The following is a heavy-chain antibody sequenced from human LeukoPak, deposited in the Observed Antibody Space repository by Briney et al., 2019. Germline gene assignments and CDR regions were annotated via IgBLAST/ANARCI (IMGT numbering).Heavy chain of an antibody. V-gene: IGHV4-34*01. CDR2: INHSGST. CDR1: GGSFSGYY. D-gene: IGHD4-11*01. Sequence: SETLSLTCAVYGGSFSGYYWSWIRQPPGKGLEWIGEINHSGSTNYNPSLKSRVTISVDTSKNQFSLKLSSVTAADTAVYYCARHPRTVTTFNPWGQGTLVTVSS. J-gene: IGHJ5*02. CDR3: ARHPRTVTTFNP.